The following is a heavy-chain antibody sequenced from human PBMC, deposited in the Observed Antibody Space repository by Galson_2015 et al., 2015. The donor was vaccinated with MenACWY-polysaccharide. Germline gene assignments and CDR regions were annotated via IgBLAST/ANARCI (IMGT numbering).Heavy chain of an antibody. CDR1: GGTFSSYA. V-gene: IGHV1-69*01. CDR2: IIPILGTA. D-gene: IGHD6-19*01. J-gene: IGHJ6*03. Sequence: SCKASGGTFSSYAISWVRQAPGQGLEWMGGIIPILGTANYAQKFQGRVTITADESTSTAYMELSSLRSEDTAVYYCARADSSVYYYYYMDVWGKGTTVTVSS. CDR3: ARADSSVYYYYYMDV.